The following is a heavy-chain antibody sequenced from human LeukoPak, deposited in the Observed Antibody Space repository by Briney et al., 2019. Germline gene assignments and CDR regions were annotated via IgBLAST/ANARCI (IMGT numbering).Heavy chain of an antibody. CDR1: GGSFSGYY. D-gene: IGHD6-19*01. CDR3: ARVLEGSSGQHWYFDL. CDR2: INHSGST. V-gene: IGHV4-34*01. J-gene: IGHJ2*01. Sequence: SETLSLTCAVYGGSFSGYYWSWIRQPPGKGLEWIGEINHSGSTNYNPSPKSRVTISVDTSKTQLSLRLSSVSTAYTAVYYWARVLEGSSGQHWYFDLWGRGTLVTVSS.